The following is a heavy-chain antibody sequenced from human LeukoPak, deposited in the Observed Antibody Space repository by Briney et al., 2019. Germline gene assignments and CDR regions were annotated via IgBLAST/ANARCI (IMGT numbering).Heavy chain of an antibody. V-gene: IGHV3-7*01. CDR3: ARDPGYSDFDV. D-gene: IGHD4-17*01. CDR2: IKEGGSEK. CDR1: GFTFSRYW. J-gene: IGHJ3*01. Sequence: GGSLRLSCTASGFTFSRYWMSWVRQVPGKGPEFVAHIKEGGSEKSYVDFVKGRFTISRDNVKNSVSLQMNSLRVEDTAVYYCARDPGYSDFDVWGQGIMVTVSS.